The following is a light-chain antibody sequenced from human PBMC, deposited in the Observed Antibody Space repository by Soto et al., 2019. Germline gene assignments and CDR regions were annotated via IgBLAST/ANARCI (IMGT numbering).Light chain of an antibody. Sequence: QSALTQPASVSGSPGQSITISCTGTSSDVGSYNYVSWYQQYPGEPPKLLISEVTNRPTGVSNRLSGSNSGNTASLTISGLQAEDEADYYCSSYRTNTAVVFGGGTKVTVL. J-gene: IGLJ2*01. CDR3: SSYRTNTAVV. CDR2: EVT. V-gene: IGLV2-14*01. CDR1: SSDVGSYNY.